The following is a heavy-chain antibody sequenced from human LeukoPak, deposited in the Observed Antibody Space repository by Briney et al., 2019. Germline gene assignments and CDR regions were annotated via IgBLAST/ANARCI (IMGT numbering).Heavy chain of an antibody. V-gene: IGHV3-48*03. CDR3: ARDEYYGSGSGDAFDI. CDR2: ISSSGSTI. J-gene: IGHJ3*02. D-gene: IGHD3-10*01. Sequence: PGGSLRLSCAASGFTFSSYEMNWVRQAPGKGLEWVSYISSSGSTIYYADSVKGRFTISRDNAKNSLYLQMNSLRAEDTAVYYCARDEYYGSGSGDAFDIWGQGTMVTVSS. CDR1: GFTFSSYE.